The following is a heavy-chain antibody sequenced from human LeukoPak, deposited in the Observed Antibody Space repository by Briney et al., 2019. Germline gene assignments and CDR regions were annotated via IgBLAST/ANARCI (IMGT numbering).Heavy chain of an antibody. CDR2: ISGSGDGT. V-gene: IGHV3-23*01. CDR1: GFTFSTYA. D-gene: IGHD1-7*01. J-gene: IGHJ6*02. Sequence: PGGSLRLSCAASGFTFSTYAMSWVRQAPGKGLEWVSGISGSGDGTYYADSVKGRFTISRDNSKNTLYLQMNSLRAEDTAVYYCARRAASGTTDVWGQGTTVTVSS. CDR3: ARRAASGTTDV.